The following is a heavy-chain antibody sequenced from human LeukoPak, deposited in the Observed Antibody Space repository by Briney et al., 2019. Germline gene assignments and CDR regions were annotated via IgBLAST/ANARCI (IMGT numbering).Heavy chain of an antibody. CDR3: AKTDYDILTGFPY. J-gene: IGHJ4*02. CDR1: GFTFSSYG. Sequence: GGSLRLSCAASGFTFSSYGMHWVRQAPGKGLEWVAVISYDGSNLDYADSVKGRFTISRDNSKNTLYLQMNSLRAEDTGVYYCAKTDYDILTGFPYWGQGTLVTVSS. CDR2: ISYDGSNL. V-gene: IGHV3-30-3*02. D-gene: IGHD3-9*01.